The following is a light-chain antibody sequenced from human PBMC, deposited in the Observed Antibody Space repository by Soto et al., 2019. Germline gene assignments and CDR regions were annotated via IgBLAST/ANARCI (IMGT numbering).Light chain of an antibody. Sequence: PWEISTLSCRASQSVSSTYLLWYQQKPGKAPRLLIYGASSRATGIPDRFSGSISGTDLTLTISRLENEDFETYYCQQANSFTITFGQGTRLEIK. CDR3: QQANSFTIT. V-gene: IGKV3-20*01. J-gene: IGKJ5*01. CDR1: QSVSSTY. CDR2: GAS.